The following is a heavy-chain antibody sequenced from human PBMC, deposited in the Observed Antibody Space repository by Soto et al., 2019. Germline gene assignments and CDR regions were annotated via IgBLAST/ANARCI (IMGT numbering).Heavy chain of an antibody. D-gene: IGHD6-19*01. CDR3: ASLGKYSSGCRAKCIKPSGYYYYGMDV. CDR1: GGSFSGYY. CDR2: INHSGST. J-gene: IGHJ6*02. Sequence: TSETLSLTCAVYGGSFSGYYWSWIRQPPGKGLEWVGEINHSGSTNYNPSLKSRVTISVDTSKNQFSLKLSSVTAADTAVYYCASLGKYSSGCRAKCIKPSGYYYYGMDVWGQGTTVTVSS. V-gene: IGHV4-34*01.